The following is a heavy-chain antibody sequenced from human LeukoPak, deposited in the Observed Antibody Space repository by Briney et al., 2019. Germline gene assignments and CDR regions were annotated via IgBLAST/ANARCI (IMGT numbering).Heavy chain of an antibody. V-gene: IGHV1-8*02. CDR3: ARKDYDFWSGPRLDP. CDR1: GYTFTSYY. Sequence: ASVKVSCKASGYTFTSYYMHWVRQATGQGLEWMGWMNPNSGNTGYAQKFQGRVTMTRNTSISTAYMELSSLRSEDTAVYYCARKDYDFWSGPRLDPWGQGTLVTVSS. CDR2: MNPNSGNT. J-gene: IGHJ5*02. D-gene: IGHD3-3*01.